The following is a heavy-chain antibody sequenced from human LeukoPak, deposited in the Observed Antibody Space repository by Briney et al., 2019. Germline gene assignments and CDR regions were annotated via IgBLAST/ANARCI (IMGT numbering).Heavy chain of an antibody. CDR2: ISAYNGNT. V-gene: IGHV1-18*01. CDR1: GGTFSSYG. Sequence: ASVKVSCKASGGTFSSYGISWVRQAPGQGLEWMGWISAYNGNTNYAQKLQGRVTMTTDTSTSTAYMELRSLRSDDTAVYYCAREYEAVAGTGYYYYMDVWGKGTTVTVSS. CDR3: AREYEAVAGTGYYYYMDV. J-gene: IGHJ6*03. D-gene: IGHD6-19*01.